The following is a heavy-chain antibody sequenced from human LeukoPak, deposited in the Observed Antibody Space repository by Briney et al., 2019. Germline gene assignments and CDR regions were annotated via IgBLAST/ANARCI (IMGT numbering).Heavy chain of an antibody. Sequence: SETLSLTCTVSGGSISSYYWSWIRQSPGKGLEWIGYISYSGSASHIPSLKSRVTMSIDTSKNQFSLRLTSVTAADTALYYCARECCLAATPSWFDPWGQGTLVTVSS. D-gene: IGHD2-15*01. CDR2: ISYSGSA. V-gene: IGHV4-59*12. CDR3: ARECCLAATPSWFDP. J-gene: IGHJ5*02. CDR1: GGSISSYY.